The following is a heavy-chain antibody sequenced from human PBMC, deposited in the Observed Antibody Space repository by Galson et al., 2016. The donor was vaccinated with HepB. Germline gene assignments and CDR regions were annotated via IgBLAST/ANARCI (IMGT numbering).Heavy chain of an antibody. D-gene: IGHD1-1*01. J-gene: IGHJ4*02. V-gene: IGHV1-2*02. CDR3: AREPLELKRFDY. CDR1: GYSFTGYY. CDR2: LNPDRGNT. Sequence: SVKVSCKAYGYSFTGYYIHWVRQAPGQGLEWLGWLNPDRGNTNFAQNSQGRVTMTRDASINTAYMELSSLKSDDTAVYYCAREPLELKRFDYWGQGTLVTVPS.